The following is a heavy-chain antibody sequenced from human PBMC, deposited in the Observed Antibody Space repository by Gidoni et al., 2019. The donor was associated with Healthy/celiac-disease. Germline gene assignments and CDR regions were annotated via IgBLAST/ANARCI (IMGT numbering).Heavy chain of an antibody. Sequence: ELSMHWVRQAPGKGLEWMGGFDPEDGETIYAQKFQGRVTMTEDTSTDTAYMELSSLRSEDTAVYYCATPTPTTGDIVVVPAAINGMDVWGQGTTVTVSS. D-gene: IGHD2-2*02. J-gene: IGHJ6*02. CDR2: FDPEDGET. V-gene: IGHV1-24*01. CDR1: ELS. CDR3: ATPTPTTGDIVVVPAAINGMDV.